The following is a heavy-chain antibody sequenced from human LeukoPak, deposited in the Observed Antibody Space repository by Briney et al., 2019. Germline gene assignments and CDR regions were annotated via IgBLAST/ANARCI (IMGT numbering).Heavy chain of an antibody. D-gene: IGHD3-10*01. Sequence: PETLSLTCTVSGASVSSGSYYWSWVRQPPGKGLEWIGYIYYSGSTNYNASLKSRVTISVDMSKNQFSLKLSSVTAADTAVYYCARDRVSYGLGSQPAFDSWGQGTLVTVSS. J-gene: IGHJ4*02. CDR3: ARDRVSYGLGSQPAFDS. CDR2: IYYSGST. CDR1: GASVSSGSYY. V-gene: IGHV4-61*01.